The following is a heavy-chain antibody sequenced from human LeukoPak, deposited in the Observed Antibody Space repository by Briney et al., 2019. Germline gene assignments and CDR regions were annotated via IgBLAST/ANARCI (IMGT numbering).Heavy chain of an antibody. Sequence: SETLSLTCTVSGGSISSYYWSWIRQPPGKGLEWIGYIYYSGSTNYNPSLESRVTISVDTSKNQFSLKLSSVTAADTAVYYCARAHSYGYYFDYWGQGTLVTVSS. CDR3: ARAHSYGYYFDY. CDR1: GGSISSYY. D-gene: IGHD5-18*01. J-gene: IGHJ4*02. CDR2: IYYSGST. V-gene: IGHV4-59*01.